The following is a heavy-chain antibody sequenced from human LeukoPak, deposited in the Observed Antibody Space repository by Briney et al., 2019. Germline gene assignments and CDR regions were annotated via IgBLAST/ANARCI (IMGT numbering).Heavy chain of an antibody. D-gene: IGHD3-10*01. CDR2: IDPSDSYT. Sequence: GESLKISCKGSGYSFTSYWISWVRQMPGRGLEWMGRIDPSDSYTNYSPSFQGHVTISADKSISTAYLQWSSLKASDTAMYYCARYPLNYGSGRSYYYGMDVWGKGTTVTVSS. CDR3: ARYPLNYGSGRSYYYGMDV. V-gene: IGHV5-10-1*01. CDR1: GYSFTSYW. J-gene: IGHJ6*04.